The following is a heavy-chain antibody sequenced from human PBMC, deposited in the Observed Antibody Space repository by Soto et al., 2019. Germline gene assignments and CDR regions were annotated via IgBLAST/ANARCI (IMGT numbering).Heavy chain of an antibody. CDR1: GYTFTSYG. J-gene: IGHJ6*02. D-gene: IGHD2-2*01. CDR3: ARGEYCSSTSCYGRYYYYGMGV. V-gene: IGHV1-18*01. CDR2: ISAYNGNT. Sequence: ASVKVSCKASGYTFTSYGISWVRQAPGQGLEWMGWISAYNGNTNYAQKLQGRVTMTTDTSTSTAYMELRSLRSDDTAVYYCARGEYCSSTSCYGRYYYYGMGVWGQGTTVTVSS.